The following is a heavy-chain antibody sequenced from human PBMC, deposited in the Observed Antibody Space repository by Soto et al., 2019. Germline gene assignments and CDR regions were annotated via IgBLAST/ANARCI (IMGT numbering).Heavy chain of an antibody. D-gene: IGHD3-3*01. CDR3: ARFSSGRNWLDP. Sequence: PSETLSLTCAVYGGYCSGYYWSWIRQPPGQGLEWIGEITHSGSNNYNPSLKSRVTISVDTSKNQFSLKLSSVTAADTAVYYCARFSSGRNWLDPWGQGTLVTVSS. CDR1: GGYCSGYY. CDR2: ITHSGSN. V-gene: IGHV4-34*01. J-gene: IGHJ5*02.